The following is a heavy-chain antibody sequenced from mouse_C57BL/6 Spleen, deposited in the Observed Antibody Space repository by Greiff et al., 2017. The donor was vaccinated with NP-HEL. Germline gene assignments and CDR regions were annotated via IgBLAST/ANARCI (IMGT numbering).Heavy chain of an antibody. CDR2: IDPSDSYT. Sequence: QVQLQQPGAELVMPGASVKLSCKASGYTFTSYWMHWVKQRPGQGLEWTGEIDPSDSYTNYNQKFKGKSTLTVDKSSSTAYMQLSSLTSEDSAVYYCARGDGRPYWYFDVWGTGTTVTVSS. J-gene: IGHJ1*03. V-gene: IGHV1-69*01. D-gene: IGHD3-3*01. CDR3: ARGDGRPYWYFDV. CDR1: GYTFTSYW.